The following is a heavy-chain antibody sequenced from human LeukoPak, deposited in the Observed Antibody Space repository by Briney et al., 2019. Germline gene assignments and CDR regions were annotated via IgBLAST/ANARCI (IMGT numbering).Heavy chain of an antibody. CDR2: IKQDGSEK. CDR3: ARDLGPIYSSSWYEMDY. Sequence: GGSLRLSCAASGFTFSSYWMSWVRQAPGKGLEWVANIKQDGSEKYYADSVKGRFTISRDNAKNSLYLQMNSLRAEDTAVYYCARDLGPIYSSSWYEMDYWGQGTLVTVSS. J-gene: IGHJ4*02. CDR1: GFTFSSYW. V-gene: IGHV3-7*01. D-gene: IGHD6-13*01.